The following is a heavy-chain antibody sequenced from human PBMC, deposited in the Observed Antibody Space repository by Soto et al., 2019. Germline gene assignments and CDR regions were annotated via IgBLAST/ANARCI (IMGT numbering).Heavy chain of an antibody. CDR1: GFPFSSYA. V-gene: IGHV3-30-3*01. CDR3: ARVNCSSTSCYIPTHYGMDV. Sequence: PGGSLRLSCAASGFPFSSYAMHWVRQAPGKGLEWVAVISYDGSNKYYADSVKGRFTISRDNSKNTLYLQMNSLRAEDTAVYYCARVNCSSTSCYIPTHYGMDVWGQGTTVTVSS. J-gene: IGHJ6*02. CDR2: ISYDGSNK. D-gene: IGHD2-2*02.